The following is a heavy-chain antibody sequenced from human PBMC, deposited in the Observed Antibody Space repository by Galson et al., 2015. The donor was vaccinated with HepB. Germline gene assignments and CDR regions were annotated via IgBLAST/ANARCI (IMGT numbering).Heavy chain of an antibody. D-gene: IGHD6-13*01. J-gene: IGHJ6*03. CDR2: IIPILGIA. CDR1: GGTFSSYA. CDR3: ARDLAIGIAAQYYYYMDV. V-gene: IGHV1-69*04. Sequence: SVKVSCKASGGTFSSYAISWVRQAPGQGLEWMGRIIPILGIANYAQKFQGRVTITADKSTSTAYTELSSLRSEDTAVYYCARDLAIGIAAQYYYYMDVWGKGTTVTVSS.